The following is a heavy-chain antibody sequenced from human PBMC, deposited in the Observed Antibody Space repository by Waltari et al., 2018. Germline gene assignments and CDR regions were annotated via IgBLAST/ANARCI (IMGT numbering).Heavy chain of an antibody. J-gene: IGHJ6*02. CDR3: ASPMGVGPTTRYDGLDV. CDR2: ITPIFATP. V-gene: IGHV1-69*01. CDR1: GGSFSTYS. D-gene: IGHD1-26*01. Sequence: QVQLVQSGAEVKKPGSSVRVSCRASGGSFSTYSLSWVRQAPGQGLEWMGGITPIFATPHYAQEFQGRVTMTADESTSSAYMDLSSLRAEDTAVYYCASPMGVGPTTRYDGLDVWGQGTTVIVTS.